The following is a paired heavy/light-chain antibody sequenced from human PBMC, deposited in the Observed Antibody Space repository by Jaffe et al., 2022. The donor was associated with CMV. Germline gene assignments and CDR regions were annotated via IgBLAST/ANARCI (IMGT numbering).Heavy chain of an antibody. CDR2: ISGDGNT. CDR3: VKDLYYESSQGAFDI. D-gene: IGHD3-22*01. V-gene: IGHV3-23*04. Sequence: EVQLVESGGGLVQPGGSLRLSCTASGFTFSSYAMSWVRQAPGKGLEWVSVISGDGNTDYADSVRGRFTISRDKSKHTLFLQMNSLRDEDTAVYNCVKDLYYESSQGAFDIWGQGTMVTVSS. J-gene: IGHJ3*02. CDR1: GFTFSSYA.
Light chain of an antibody. CDR2: AAS. V-gene: IGKV1-39*01. J-gene: IGKJ4*01. Sequence: DIQMTQSPSSLSASVGDRVTITCRASQSISRYLNWYQQKPGKAPNLLIHAASSLQSGVPSRFSGSGSGTDFTLTISSLQPEDFATYYCQQSYTTLHTFGGGTKVEIK. CDR1: QSISRY. CDR3: QQSYTTLHT.